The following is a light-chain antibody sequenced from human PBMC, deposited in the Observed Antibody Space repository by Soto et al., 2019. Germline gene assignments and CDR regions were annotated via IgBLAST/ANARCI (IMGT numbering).Light chain of an antibody. J-gene: IGLJ1*01. Sequence: QSVLTQPRSVSGSPGRSVTISCTGSSSDVGGYNYVSWYQQHPGKAPKRMIYDVSKRPSGVPDRFSGSKSGNTASLTISGLQAEDEADYYCCSYAGGYSYVFGIGTKSPS. CDR1: SSDVGGYNY. CDR3: CSYAGGYSYV. V-gene: IGLV2-11*01. CDR2: DVS.